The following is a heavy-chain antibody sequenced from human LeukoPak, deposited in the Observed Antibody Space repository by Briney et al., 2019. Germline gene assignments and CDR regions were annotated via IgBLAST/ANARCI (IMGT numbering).Heavy chain of an antibody. D-gene: IGHD3-3*01. V-gene: IGHV3-66*03. CDR1: GFSVSSNY. CDR2: IYSSGTT. Sequence: GGSLRLSCAVSGFSVSSNYMTWVRQAPGLGLEWVSLIYSSGTTKYADSVKGRFTISRDNSKNTLYLQMNSLRAEDTAVYYCASEIIFGSFDYWGQGTLVTVSS. J-gene: IGHJ4*02. CDR3: ASEIIFGSFDY.